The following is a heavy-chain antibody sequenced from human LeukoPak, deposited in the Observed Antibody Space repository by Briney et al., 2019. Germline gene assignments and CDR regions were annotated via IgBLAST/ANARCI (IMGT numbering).Heavy chain of an antibody. Sequence: SETLSLTCTVSGGSISSSGYYWGWIRQPPGKGLEGIASIYYSGSTYYNPSLKSRVTISVDTSKNQLSLKLSSLTAADTAVYYCARHEYSGSYYGLSWFDPWGQGTLVTVSS. CDR2: IYYSGST. J-gene: IGHJ5*02. D-gene: IGHD1-26*01. CDR3: ARHEYSGSYYGLSWFDP. V-gene: IGHV4-39*01. CDR1: GGSISSSGYY.